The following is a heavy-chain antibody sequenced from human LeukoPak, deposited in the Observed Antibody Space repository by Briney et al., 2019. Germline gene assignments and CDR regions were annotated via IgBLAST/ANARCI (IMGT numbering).Heavy chain of an antibody. CDR2: INPNSGGT. Sequence: GASVKVSCKTSGYTFTGYYMHWVRQAPGQGLEWMGWINPNSGGTNYAQKFQGRVTMTRDTSISTAYMELSRLRSDDTAVYYCARPNHAISIAADRTLDYWGQGTLVTVSS. CDR1: GYTFTGYY. V-gene: IGHV1-2*02. CDR3: ARPNHAISIAADRTLDY. J-gene: IGHJ4*02. D-gene: IGHD6-13*01.